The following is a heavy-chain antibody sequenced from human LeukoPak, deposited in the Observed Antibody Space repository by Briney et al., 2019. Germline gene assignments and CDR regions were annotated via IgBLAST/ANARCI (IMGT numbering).Heavy chain of an antibody. Sequence: PSETLSLTCTVSGGSISSYYWSWIRQPPGKGLEWIGYLYYSGSTYHNPSLISRVTISVDTSKNQFSLKLSSVTAADTAVYYCAKFDYDSASFDYWGQGTLVTVSS. CDR3: AKFDYDSASFDY. CDR2: LYYSGST. J-gene: IGHJ4*02. V-gene: IGHV4-59*01. CDR1: GGSISSYY. D-gene: IGHD3-22*01.